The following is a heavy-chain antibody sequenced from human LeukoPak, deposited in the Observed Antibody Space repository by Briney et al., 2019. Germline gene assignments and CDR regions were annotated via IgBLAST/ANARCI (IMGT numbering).Heavy chain of an antibody. Sequence: PGGSLRLSCAASGFTFSSYGMHWVRQAPGKGLEWVAFIRYDGSNKYYADSVKGRFTISRDNSKNTLYLQMNSLRAEDTAVYYCARVGYYDTAYYFDYWGQGTLVTVSS. V-gene: IGHV3-30*02. J-gene: IGHJ4*02. D-gene: IGHD3-22*01. CDR3: ARVGYYDTAYYFDY. CDR1: GFTFSSYG. CDR2: IRYDGSNK.